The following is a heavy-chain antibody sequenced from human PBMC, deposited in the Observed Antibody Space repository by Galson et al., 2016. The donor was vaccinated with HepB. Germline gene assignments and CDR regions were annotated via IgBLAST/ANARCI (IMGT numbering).Heavy chain of an antibody. D-gene: IGHD1-26*01. CDR2: VYSSGST. CDR3: ARVKWEQVASYFDF. V-gene: IGHV4-59*01. CDR1: GGSITGYY. J-gene: IGHJ4*02. Sequence: SETLSLTCTVSGGSITGYYWSWVRQPPGKGLEWIGYVYSSGSTNYIPSLKSRVTISVDTSKKQLSLKLTSLTAADTAVYYCARVKWEQVASYFDFWGQGTLVTVSS.